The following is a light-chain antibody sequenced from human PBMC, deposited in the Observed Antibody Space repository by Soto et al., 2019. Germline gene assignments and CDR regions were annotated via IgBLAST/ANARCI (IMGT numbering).Light chain of an antibody. J-gene: IGKJ1*01. Sequence: DIQMTQSPSTLSASVGDRVTITCRASQNINNWIAWYQQKPGKAPKFLIYDASTLESGVPSRFSGSGFGTAFSLTNGSLQPADFGSQYCQHILTFGQGTKVEIK. CDR2: DAS. CDR1: QNINNW. CDR3: QHILT. V-gene: IGKV1-5*01.